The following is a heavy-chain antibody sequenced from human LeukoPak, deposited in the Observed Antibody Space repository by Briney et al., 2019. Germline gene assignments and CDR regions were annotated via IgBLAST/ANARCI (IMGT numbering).Heavy chain of an antibody. CDR3: ARYMVRGFRTDSDY. D-gene: IGHD3-10*01. CDR2: MNPNSGNT. Sequence: ASVKVSCKTSGYIFTDYYIHWVRQAPGQGLEWMGWMNPNSGNTGYAQKFQGRVIMTRNTSISTAYMELSSLRSEDTAVYYCARYMVRGFRTDSDYWGQGTLVTVSS. V-gene: IGHV1-8*02. J-gene: IGHJ4*02. CDR1: GYIFTDYY.